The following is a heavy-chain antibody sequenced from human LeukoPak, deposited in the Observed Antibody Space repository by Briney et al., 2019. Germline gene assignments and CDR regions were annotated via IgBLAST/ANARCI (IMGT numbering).Heavy chain of an antibody. CDR3: ARAGIAAHGYFDY. CDR2: IYYSGST. J-gene: IGHJ4*02. D-gene: IGHD6-13*01. CDR1: GGSISSYY. Sequence: SETLSLTCTVSGGSISSYYWSWIRQPPGKGLEWIGYIYYSGSTNYNPSIKSRVTISVDTSKNQFSLKLSSVTAADTAVYYCARAGIAAHGYFDYWGQGTLVTVS. V-gene: IGHV4-59*01.